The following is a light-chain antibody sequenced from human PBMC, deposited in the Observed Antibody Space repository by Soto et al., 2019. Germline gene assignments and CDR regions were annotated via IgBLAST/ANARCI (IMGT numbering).Light chain of an antibody. J-gene: IGLJ2*01. CDR3: QSYDISLSASGI. CDR1: SSNIGAGFD. V-gene: IGLV1-40*01. Sequence: QSVLTQPPSVSGAPGQRVTISCTGSSSNIGAGFDVHWYQQLPGAAPKLLIYDNDNRPSGVPDRFSGSKSGTTASLAITGLHAEDEADYYCQSYDISLSASGIFGGGTKLTVL. CDR2: DND.